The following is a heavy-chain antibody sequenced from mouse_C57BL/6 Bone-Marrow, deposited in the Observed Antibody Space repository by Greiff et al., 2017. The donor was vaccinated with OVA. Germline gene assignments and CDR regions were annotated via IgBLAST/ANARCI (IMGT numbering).Heavy chain of an antibody. Sequence: EVQRLESGADLVKPGASLKLSCAASGFTFTSYGMSWVRQTPDQRLEWVATISSGGGCTYYPDSVKGRFTISRDNAKNTLYLQMSSLKSEDTARYYCARRWDLDYWGQGTTLTVSS. J-gene: IGHJ2*01. CDR1: GFTFTSYG. CDR2: ISSGGGCT. D-gene: IGHD2-3*01. CDR3: ARRWDLDY. V-gene: IGHV5-6*01.